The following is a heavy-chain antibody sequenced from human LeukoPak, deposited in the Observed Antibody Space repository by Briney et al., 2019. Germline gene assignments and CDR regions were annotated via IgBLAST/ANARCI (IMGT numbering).Heavy chain of an antibody. CDR1: GGSISSSSYY. V-gene: IGHV4-39*01. Sequence: SETLSLTCTVSGGSISSSSYYWGWIRQPPGKGLEWIGIIYYSGSTHYNPSLKSRVTISVDTSKNQFSLKLSSVTAAETAAYYCARGVVNDYGDRFPFDYWGQGTLVTVSS. D-gene: IGHD4-17*01. CDR3: ARGVVNDYGDRFPFDY. J-gene: IGHJ4*02. CDR2: IYYSGST.